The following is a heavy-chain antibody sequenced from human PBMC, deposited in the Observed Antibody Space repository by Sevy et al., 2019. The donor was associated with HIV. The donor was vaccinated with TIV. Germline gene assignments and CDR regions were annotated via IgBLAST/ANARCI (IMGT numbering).Heavy chain of an antibody. CDR2: ITTSGTTI. D-gene: IGHD1-26*01. V-gene: IGHV3-48*03. J-gene: IGHJ4*02. Sequence: GGSLRLSCVTSGFIFSTYEMNWVRQAPGKGLEWISYITTSGTTIYYAESVRGRFTVSRDNAKNSLFLQMSSLTPGDSAVYYSVRGERTGRHWGQGTLVTVSS. CDR1: GFIFSTYE. CDR3: VRGERTGRH.